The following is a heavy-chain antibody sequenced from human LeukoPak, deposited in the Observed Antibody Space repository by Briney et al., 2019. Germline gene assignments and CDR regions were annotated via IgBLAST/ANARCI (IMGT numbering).Heavy chain of an antibody. V-gene: IGHV3-23*01. J-gene: IGHJ4*02. CDR2: ISGSGGST. CDR3: AKGGVGYCSSTSCYPFDY. CDR1: GFTFSSYA. Sequence: GGSLRLSCAASGFTFSSYAMSWVRQAPGKGLEWVSAISGSGGSTYYADSVKGRFTISRDNSKNTLYLQMNSLRAEDTAVYYCAKGGVGYCSSTSCYPFDYWGQGTLVTVSS. D-gene: IGHD2-2*01.